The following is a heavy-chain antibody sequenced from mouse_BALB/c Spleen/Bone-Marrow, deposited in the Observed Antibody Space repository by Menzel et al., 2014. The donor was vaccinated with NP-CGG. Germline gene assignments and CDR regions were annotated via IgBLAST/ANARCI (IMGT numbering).Heavy chain of an antibody. J-gene: IGHJ2*01. V-gene: IGHV7-3*02. CDR2: IRNKANGYTT. D-gene: IGHD2-4*01. CDR3: ARDRGLTYFDY. CDR1: GFTFTDYY. Sequence: EVKVEESGGGLVQPGGSLRLSCATSGFTFTDYYMSWVRQPPGKALEWLGFIRNKANGYTTEYSASVKGRFTISRDNSQSILYLRMNTLRAEDSASYYCARDRGLTYFDYWGQGTTLTVSS.